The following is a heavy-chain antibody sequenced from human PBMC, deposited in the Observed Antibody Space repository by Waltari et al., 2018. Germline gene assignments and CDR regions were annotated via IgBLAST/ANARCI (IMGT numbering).Heavy chain of an antibody. J-gene: IGHJ6*02. CDR1: GYTLTELF. CDR3: ASTRPRGDYVGEDYYDGMDV. V-gene: IGHV1-24*01. Sequence: QVQLVQSGAEVKKPGVSVKVSWKVSGYTLTELFMHWDGRAPGKGLGGMGGCDPEDGETIYAQKFQGRVTITTDESTSTAYMELSSLRSEDTAVYYCASTRPRGDYVGEDYYDGMDVWGQGTTVTVSS. D-gene: IGHD4-17*01. CDR2: CDPEDGET.